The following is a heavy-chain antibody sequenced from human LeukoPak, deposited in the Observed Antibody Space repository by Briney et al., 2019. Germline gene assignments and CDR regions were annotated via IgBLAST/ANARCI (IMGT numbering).Heavy chain of an antibody. CDR2: IYYSGST. V-gene: IGHV4-59*01. D-gene: IGHD1-7*01. CDR1: GGSISSYY. Sequence: SETLSLTCTVSGGSISSYYWSWIRQPPGKGLEWIGYIYYSGSTNYNPSLKSRVTISVVTSKNQFSLKLSSVTAADTAVYYCARDRNYRRYYYGMDVWGQGTTVTVSS. CDR3: ARDRNYRRYYYGMDV. J-gene: IGHJ6*02.